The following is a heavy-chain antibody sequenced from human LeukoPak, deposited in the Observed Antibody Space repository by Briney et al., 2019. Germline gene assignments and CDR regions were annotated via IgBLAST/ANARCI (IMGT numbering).Heavy chain of an antibody. CDR2: INPNSGGT. CDR1: GHTFTGYY. Sequence: ASVKASCKASGHTFTGYYMHWVRQAPGQGLEWMGWINPNSGGTNYAQKFQGRVTMTRDTSISTAYMELSSLRSEDTAVYYCARRRLSVDFGVVISYMDVWGKGTTVTVSS. D-gene: IGHD3-3*01. V-gene: IGHV1-2*02. J-gene: IGHJ6*03. CDR3: ARRRLSVDFGVVISYMDV.